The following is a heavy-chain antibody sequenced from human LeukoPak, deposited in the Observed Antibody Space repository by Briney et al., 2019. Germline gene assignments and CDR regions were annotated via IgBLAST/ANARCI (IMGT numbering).Heavy chain of an antibody. D-gene: IGHD3-3*01. J-gene: IGHJ6*03. CDR2: IIPIFGTA. CDR3: ARAGRGVVIDGYYYMDV. Sequence: SVKVSCKASGGTFSSYAISWVRQAPGQGLEWMGGIIPIFGTANYAQKFQGRVTITADESTSTAYMELSSLRSEDTAVYYCARAGRGVVIDGYYYMDVWGKGTTVTVSS. V-gene: IGHV1-69*13. CDR1: GGTFSSYA.